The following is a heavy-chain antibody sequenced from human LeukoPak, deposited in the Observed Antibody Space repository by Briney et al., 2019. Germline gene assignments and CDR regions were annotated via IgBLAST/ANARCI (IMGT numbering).Heavy chain of an antibody. CDR1: GFTFHNYA. J-gene: IGHJ4*02. CDR3: ARDHIYGGADY. D-gene: IGHD4-23*01. CDR2: TSGDGITT. V-gene: IGHV3-43*02. Sequence: TGGSLRLSCAASGFTFHNYAIHWVRQVPGKGLEWVSLTSGDGITTYFADSVKGRFTISRDNSKSSLFLQMNSLRTEDTALYYCARDHIYGGADYWGQGTLVTVSS.